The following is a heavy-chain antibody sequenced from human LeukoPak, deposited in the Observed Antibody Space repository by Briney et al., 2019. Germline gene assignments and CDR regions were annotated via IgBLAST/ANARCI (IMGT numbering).Heavy chain of an antibody. D-gene: IGHD3-22*01. V-gene: IGHV4-59*12. CDR1: GGSISSYY. J-gene: IGHJ4*02. CDR2: IYYSGST. Sequence: SETLSLTCTVSGGSISSYYWSWIRQPPGKGLEWIGYIYYSGSTNYNPSLKSRVTISVDTSKNQFSLKLSSVTAADTAVYYCAREESYYDSSGYPDYWGQGTLVTVSS. CDR3: AREESYYDSSGYPDY.